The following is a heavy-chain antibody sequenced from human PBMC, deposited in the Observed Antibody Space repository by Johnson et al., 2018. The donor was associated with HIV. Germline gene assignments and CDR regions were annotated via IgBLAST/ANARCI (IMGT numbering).Heavy chain of an antibody. CDR2: ISSNGGST. CDR1: GFTFSMYA. J-gene: IGHJ3*02. Sequence: EVQLVESRGGLVQPGGSLRLSCAASGFTFSMYAMHWVRQAPGKGLAYVSAISSNGGSTYYADYVKGRFTISRDNSKNTLYLQMDSLRAEDTAVYYCAKDPIVLVVYAISAFDIWGKGTMVTVSS. D-gene: IGHD2-8*02. V-gene: IGHV3-64*07. CDR3: AKDPIVLVVYAISAFDI.